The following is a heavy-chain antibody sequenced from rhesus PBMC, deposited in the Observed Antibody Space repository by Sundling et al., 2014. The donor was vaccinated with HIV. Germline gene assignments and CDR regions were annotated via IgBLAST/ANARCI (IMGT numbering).Heavy chain of an antibody. D-gene: IGHD4-23*01. CDR2: IYGGTGST. V-gene: IGHV4S9*01. Sequence: QVQLEESGPGLVKSSETLSLTCAVSGDSISDNYYWNWIRQPPGKGLEWIGNIYGGTGSTYYNPSLKSRVTISKDTSKNHFSLKVRSLTAADTAVYYCARDVNTLTSYWGQGVLVTVSS. J-gene: IGHJ4*01. CDR3: ARDVNTLTSY. CDR1: GDSISDNYY.